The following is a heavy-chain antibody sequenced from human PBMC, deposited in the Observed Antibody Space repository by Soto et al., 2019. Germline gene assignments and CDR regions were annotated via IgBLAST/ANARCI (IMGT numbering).Heavy chain of an antibody. D-gene: IGHD3-10*01. V-gene: IGHV3-23*01. Sequence: GGSLRLSCAASGFTFSSYAMSWVRQAPGKGLEWVSAISGSGGSTYYADSVKGRFTISRDNSKNTLYLQMNSLRAEDTAVYYCAKSIGLYYYGSGGDYWGQGTLVTVSS. J-gene: IGHJ4*02. CDR1: GFTFSSYA. CDR2: ISGSGGST. CDR3: AKSIGLYYYGSGGDY.